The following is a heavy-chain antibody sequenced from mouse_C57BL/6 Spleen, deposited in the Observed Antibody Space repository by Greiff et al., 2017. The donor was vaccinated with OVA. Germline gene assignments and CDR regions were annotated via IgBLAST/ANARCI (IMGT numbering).Heavy chain of an antibody. J-gene: IGHJ1*03. V-gene: IGHV1-55*01. CDR2: IYPGSGST. Sequence: QVHVKQPGAELVKPGASVKMSCKASGYTFTSYWITWVKQRPGQGLEWIGDIYPGSGSTNYNEKFKSKATLTVDTSSSTAYMQLSSLTSEDSAVYYCARQYYGSSGWYFDVWGTGTTVTVSS. CDR1: GYTFTSYW. CDR3: ARQYYGSSGWYFDV. D-gene: IGHD1-1*01.